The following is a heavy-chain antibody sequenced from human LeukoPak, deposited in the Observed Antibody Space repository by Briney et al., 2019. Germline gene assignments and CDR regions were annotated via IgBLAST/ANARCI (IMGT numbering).Heavy chain of an antibody. J-gene: IGHJ4*02. CDR1: GGSISSYY. D-gene: IGHD4-17*01. CDR3: ARHEVFDYGDAYYFDY. Sequence: KPPETLSPTCTVSGGSISSYYWSWIRQPPGKGLEWIGYIYYSGSTNYNPSLKSRVTISVDTSKNQFSLKLSSVTAADTAVYYCARHEVFDYGDAYYFDYWGQGTLVTVSS. CDR2: IYYSGST. V-gene: IGHV4-59*08.